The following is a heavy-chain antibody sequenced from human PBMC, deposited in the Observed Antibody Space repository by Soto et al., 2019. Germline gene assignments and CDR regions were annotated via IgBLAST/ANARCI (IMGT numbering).Heavy chain of an antibody. J-gene: IGHJ6*03. CDR3: ARDGRVVVAARGDYYYYYYMVV. Sequence: PGGSLRLSCAASGFTVSSNYMSWVRQAPGKGLEWVSVIYSGGSTYYADSVKGRFTISRDNSKNTLYLQMNSLRAEDTAVYYCARDGRVVVAARGDYYYYYYMVVWGKGTTVTVSS. CDR1: GFTVSSNY. V-gene: IGHV3-66*01. CDR2: IYSGGST. D-gene: IGHD2-15*01.